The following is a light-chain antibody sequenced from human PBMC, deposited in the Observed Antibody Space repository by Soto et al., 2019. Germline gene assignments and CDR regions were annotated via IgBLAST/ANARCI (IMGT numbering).Light chain of an antibody. Sequence: DIQSTQSPSTLSSSLVDIVSITCRASQSISSWLAWYQQKPGKAPKLLIYDASSLESGVPSRFSGSGSGTEFTLTITSLQPDDFATYYCQQYNSYPWTFGQGTKVDIK. J-gene: IGKJ1*01. V-gene: IGKV1-5*01. CDR1: QSISSW. CDR2: DAS. CDR3: QQYNSYPWT.